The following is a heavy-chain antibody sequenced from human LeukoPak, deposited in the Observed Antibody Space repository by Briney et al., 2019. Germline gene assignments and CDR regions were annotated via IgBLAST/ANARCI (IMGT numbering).Heavy chain of an antibody. CDR1: GGSISSGSYY. D-gene: IGHD2-15*01. J-gene: IGHJ6*03. Sequence: PSETLSLTCTVSGGSISSGSYYWSWIRQPAGKGLEWIGRIYTSGSTNYNPSLESRVTISVDTSKNQFSLKLSSVTAADTAVYYCARGGCSGGSCYSSYYYYYYMDVWGKGTTVTVSS. CDR3: ARGGCSGGSCYSSYYYYYYMDV. CDR2: IYTSGST. V-gene: IGHV4-61*02.